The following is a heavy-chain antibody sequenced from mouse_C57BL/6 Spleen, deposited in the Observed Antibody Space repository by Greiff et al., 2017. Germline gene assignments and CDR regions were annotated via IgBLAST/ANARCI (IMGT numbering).Heavy chain of an antibody. J-gene: IGHJ1*03. CDR3: AKTGTSYWYFDV. CDR1: GFTFSDYG. CDR2: ISNLAYSI. V-gene: IGHV5-15*01. D-gene: IGHD4-1*01. Sequence: DVMLVESGGGLVQPGGSLKLSCAASGFTFSDYGMAWVRQAPRTGPEWVAFISNLAYSIYYADTVTGRFTISREKAKKTLYLEMSSRRSEDAAMYYCAKTGTSYWYFDVWGTGTTGTVSS.